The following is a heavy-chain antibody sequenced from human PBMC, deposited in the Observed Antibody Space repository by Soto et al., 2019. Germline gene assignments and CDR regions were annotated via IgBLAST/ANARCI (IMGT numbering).Heavy chain of an antibody. J-gene: IGHJ4*02. Sequence: SETLSLTCTVSGGSISSSSYYWGWIRQPPGKGLEWIGSIYYSGSTYYNPSLKSRVTISVDTSKNQFSLKLSSVTAADTAVYYCARRYGDCFDYWGQGNLVTVSS. D-gene: IGHD4-17*01. CDR3: ARRYGDCFDY. CDR2: IYYSGST. CDR1: GGSISSSSYY. V-gene: IGHV4-39*07.